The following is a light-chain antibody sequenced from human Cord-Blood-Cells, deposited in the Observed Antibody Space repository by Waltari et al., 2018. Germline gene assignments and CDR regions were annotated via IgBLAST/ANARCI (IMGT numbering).Light chain of an antibody. CDR1: SSDVGGYNS. J-gene: IGLJ2*01. V-gene: IGLV2-8*01. CDR3: SSYAGSNNLV. Sequence: QSALTQPPSASGSPGQSVTISCTGTSSDVGGYNSVSWYQQHPDKAPILMIYEVSTRPSGVPYRFSGSKSGNTASLTVSGLQAEDEADYYCSSYAGSNNLVFGGGTKLTVL. CDR2: EVS.